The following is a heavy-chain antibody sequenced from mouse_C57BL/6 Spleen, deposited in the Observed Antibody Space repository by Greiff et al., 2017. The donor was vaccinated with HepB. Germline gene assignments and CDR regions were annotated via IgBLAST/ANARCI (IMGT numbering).Heavy chain of an antibody. D-gene: IGHD1-1*01. CDR1: GFTFSDFY. CDR2: SRNKANDYTT. J-gene: IGHJ4*01. CDR3: ARDGLYYYGSSGAMDY. Sequence: EVQGVESGGGLVQSGRSLRLSCATSGFTFSDFYMEWVRQAPGKGLEWIAASRNKANDYTTEYSASVKGRFIVSRDTSQSILYLQMNALRAEDTAIYYCARDGLYYYGSSGAMDYWGQGTSVTVSS. V-gene: IGHV7-1*01.